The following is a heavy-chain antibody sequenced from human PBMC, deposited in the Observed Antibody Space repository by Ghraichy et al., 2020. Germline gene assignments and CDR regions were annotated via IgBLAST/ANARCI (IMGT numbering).Heavy chain of an antibody. V-gene: IGHV1-69*13. J-gene: IGHJ6*02. CDR2: IIPIFGTA. D-gene: IGHD2-15*01. CDR1: GGTFSSYA. CDR3: AQCHSQAAYYYYGMDV. Sequence: SVKVSCKASGGTFSSYAISWVRQAPGQGLEWMGGIIPIFGTANYAQKFQGRVTITADESTSTAYMELSSLRSEDTAVYYCAQCHSQAAYYYYGMDVWGQGTTVTVSS.